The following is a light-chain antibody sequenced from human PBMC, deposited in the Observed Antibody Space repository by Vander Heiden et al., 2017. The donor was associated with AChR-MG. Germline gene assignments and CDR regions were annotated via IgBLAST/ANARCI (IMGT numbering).Light chain of an antibody. CDR1: SSNIGSNP. Sequence: SVVTQPPSASGTPGQRVTLTCSGSSSNIGSNPVNWYRQLPGTAPKLLIYSNDQRPSGVPDRFSGSKSGTSPSLATSELQSQDEADYYCAAWDDSLNGYVFGTGTKVTVL. J-gene: IGLJ1*01. V-gene: IGLV1-44*01. CDR2: SND. CDR3: AAWDDSLNGYV.